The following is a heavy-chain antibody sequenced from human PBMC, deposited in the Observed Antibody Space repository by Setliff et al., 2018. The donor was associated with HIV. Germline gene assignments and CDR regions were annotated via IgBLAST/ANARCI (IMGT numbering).Heavy chain of an antibody. V-gene: IGHV4-4*07. CDR3: ARGGSYDTFDY. D-gene: IGHD3-22*01. CDR2: IYTSGRT. Sequence: SETLSLTCTVSGGSITSSYWSWIRQPAGKGLEWIGRIYTSGRTNYNPSLKSRVTMSIDTSKKQFSLKLASVTAADTAVYYCARGGSYDTFDYWGQGTLVTVSS. CDR1: GGSITSSY. J-gene: IGHJ4*02.